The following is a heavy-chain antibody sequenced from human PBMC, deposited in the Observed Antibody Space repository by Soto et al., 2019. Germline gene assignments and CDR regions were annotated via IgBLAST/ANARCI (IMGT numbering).Heavy chain of an antibody. CDR1: GFTFSSYA. CDR3: AKNVFAIRQSAGD. J-gene: IGHJ4*02. Sequence: GGSLRLSCAASGFTFSSYAMRCVRQAPGKGLEWVSAFSGSGGSTYYADSVKGRFTISRYNSKNTLYLQMNSLRAEDTAVYYCAKNVFAIRQSAGDWGQGTLVTVSS. D-gene: IGHD3-3*01. CDR2: FSGSGGST. V-gene: IGHV3-23*01.